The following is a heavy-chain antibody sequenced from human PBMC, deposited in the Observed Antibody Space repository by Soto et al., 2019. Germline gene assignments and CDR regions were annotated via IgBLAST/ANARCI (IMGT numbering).Heavy chain of an antibody. J-gene: IGHJ5*02. Sequence: PSETLSLTCAVSGGSISSGGYSWSWIRQPPGKGLEWIGYIYHSGSTYYNPSLKSRVTISVDRSKNQFSLKLSSVTAADTAVYYCARRSLVGATLWFDPWGQGTLVTVSS. CDR2: IYHSGST. CDR1: GGSISSGGYS. D-gene: IGHD1-26*01. CDR3: ARRSLVGATLWFDP. V-gene: IGHV4-30-2*01.